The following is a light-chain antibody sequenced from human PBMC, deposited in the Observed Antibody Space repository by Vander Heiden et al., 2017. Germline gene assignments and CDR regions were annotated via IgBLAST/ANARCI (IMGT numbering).Light chain of an antibody. Sequence: SALTQPASVSGSPRQSITLSCTGTRSYVVGYNYVSWYQQHPGKAPNLMIYYVSNRPSGVAKRFSGSKSVNTASLTISGLQAEDEADYYCSSYTSSSTPWVFGGGTKLTVL. V-gene: IGLV2-14*01. CDR1: RSYVVGYNY. CDR2: YVS. CDR3: SSYTSSSTPWV. J-gene: IGLJ3*02.